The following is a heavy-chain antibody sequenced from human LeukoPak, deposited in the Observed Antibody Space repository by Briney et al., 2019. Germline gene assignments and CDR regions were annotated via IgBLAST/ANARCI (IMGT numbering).Heavy chain of an antibody. D-gene: IGHD3-22*01. Sequence: PGGSLRLSCAASGFTFNSYTINCVRQGLGKGLEWVSYLRSSSSTIYYADSVKGRFTISRDNAKNSLYLQMNSLRAEDTAVYYCARDQVTMIVAVKGNWYFDLWGRGTLVTVSS. J-gene: IGHJ2*01. CDR3: ARDQVTMIVAVKGNWYFDL. CDR2: LRSSSSTI. V-gene: IGHV3-48*04. CDR1: GFTFNSYT.